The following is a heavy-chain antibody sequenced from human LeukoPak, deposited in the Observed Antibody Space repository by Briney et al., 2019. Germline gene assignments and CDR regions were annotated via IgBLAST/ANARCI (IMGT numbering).Heavy chain of an antibody. CDR2: FIWTGGST. CDR3: AKDWSLHYDFWSGII. D-gene: IGHD3-3*01. V-gene: IGHV3-23*01. Sequence: PGGSLKILLWAPWLPLFKLCFTLGPPAPGKGLGGGPVFIWTGGSTYYADSVKGRFTIYRDNSKNTMHLQMNSLRDEDTAVYYCAKDWSLHYDFWSGIIWGQGTMVAVSS. CDR1: LPLFKLC. J-gene: IGHJ3*02.